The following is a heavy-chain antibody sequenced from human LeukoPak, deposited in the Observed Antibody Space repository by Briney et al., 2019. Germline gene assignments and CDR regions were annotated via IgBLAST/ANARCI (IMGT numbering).Heavy chain of an antibody. V-gene: IGHV4-39*07. Sequence: SETLSLTCTVAGGSISSSNDYWGWIRQPPGKGLDWIGSIYYSGSTYYNSSLKSRVTISIATSKNKFSLQLTFVTAADTAVYYCARAHYYGSGSYETDFDYWGQGTLVTVSS. CDR3: ARAHYYGSGSYETDFDY. J-gene: IGHJ4*02. D-gene: IGHD3-10*01. CDR2: IYYSGST. CDR1: GGSISSSNDY.